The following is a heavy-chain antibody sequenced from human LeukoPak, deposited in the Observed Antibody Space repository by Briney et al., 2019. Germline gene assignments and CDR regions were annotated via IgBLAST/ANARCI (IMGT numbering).Heavy chain of an antibody. CDR1: GGSFSGYY. CDR3: ARGLGAIFGVVPALD. Sequence: SETLSLTCAVYGGSFSGYYWSWIRQPPGKGLEWIGEINHSGTTNYNPSLKSRATISVDTSNQQFSLRLSSVTAADTAVYYCARGLGAIFGVVPALDWGQGTLVTVSS. V-gene: IGHV4-34*01. D-gene: IGHD3-3*01. CDR2: INHSGTT. J-gene: IGHJ4*02.